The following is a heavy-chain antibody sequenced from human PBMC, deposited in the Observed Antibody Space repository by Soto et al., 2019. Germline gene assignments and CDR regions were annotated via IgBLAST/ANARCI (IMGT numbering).Heavy chain of an antibody. Sequence: PVGSLRLSCAASGFTFSSYAMHWVRQAPGKGLEWVAVISYDGSNKYYADSVKGRFTISRDNSKNTLYLQMNSLRAEDTAVYYCAREGVYSSSSDYYYGMDVWGQGTTVTVSS. CDR3: AREGVYSSSSDYYYGMDV. CDR1: GFTFSSYA. V-gene: IGHV3-30-3*01. CDR2: ISYDGSNK. J-gene: IGHJ6*02. D-gene: IGHD6-6*01.